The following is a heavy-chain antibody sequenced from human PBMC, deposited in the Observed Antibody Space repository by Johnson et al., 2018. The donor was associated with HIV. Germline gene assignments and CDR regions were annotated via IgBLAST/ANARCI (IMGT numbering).Heavy chain of an antibody. V-gene: IGHV3-66*01. D-gene: IGHD6-6*01. CDR2: IYSGGST. CDR3: ARPYILLQLVSAFDI. Sequence: VQLVESGGGVVQPGMFVTLSCAASGLNFSSNYMSWVRQAPGKGLEWVSVIYSGGSTYYADSVKGRFTISRDNSKNTLYLQMNSLRDEDTAVYCCARPYILLQLVSAFDIWGQGTMVTVSS. CDR1: GLNFSSNY. J-gene: IGHJ3*02.